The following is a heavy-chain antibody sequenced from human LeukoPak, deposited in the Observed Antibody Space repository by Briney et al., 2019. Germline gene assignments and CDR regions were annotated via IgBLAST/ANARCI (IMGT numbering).Heavy chain of an antibody. Sequence: PGGSLRLSCEASGFIFSSYAMSWVRQAPGKGLEWVSAISGSGGSTYYADSVKGRFTISRDNSKNTLYLQMNSLRAEDTAVYYCARGSIVGATSSFDYWGQGTLVTVSS. CDR3: ARGSIVGATSSFDY. V-gene: IGHV3-23*01. D-gene: IGHD1-26*01. CDR1: GFIFSSYA. J-gene: IGHJ4*02. CDR2: ISGSGGST.